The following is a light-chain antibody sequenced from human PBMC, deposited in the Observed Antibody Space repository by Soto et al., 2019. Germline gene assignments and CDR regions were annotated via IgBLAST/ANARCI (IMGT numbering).Light chain of an antibody. CDR2: GAS. V-gene: IGKV3-15*01. CDR1: QSVSSN. J-gene: IGKJ4*01. Sequence: EIVMTQSPATLSVSPGERATLSCRASQSVSSNLAWYQQKPGQAPRLLIYGASTRATGIPARFSGSGSGTEFTLTISSLQSEDFAVYYCQQYGDSLLTFGGGTKVDIK. CDR3: QQYGDSLLT.